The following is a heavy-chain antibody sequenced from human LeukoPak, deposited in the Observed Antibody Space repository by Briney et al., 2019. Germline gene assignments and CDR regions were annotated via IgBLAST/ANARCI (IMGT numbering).Heavy chain of an antibody. CDR2: IYYSGST. J-gene: IGHJ4*02. CDR1: GGSISSYY. V-gene: IGHV4-59*01. Sequence: PSETLSLTCTVSGGSISSYYWSWIRQPPGKGLEWIGYIYYSGSTNYNPSLKSRVTISVDTSKNQFSLKLSSVTAADTAVYYCARDFGDYYDSSGYYGIDYWGQGTLVTVSS. CDR3: ARDFGDYYDSSGYYGIDY. D-gene: IGHD3-22*01.